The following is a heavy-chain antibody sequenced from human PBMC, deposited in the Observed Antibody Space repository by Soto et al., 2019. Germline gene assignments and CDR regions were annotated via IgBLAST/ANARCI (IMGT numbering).Heavy chain of an antibody. CDR3: AKAPPIIVRLDR. Sequence: GGSLRLSCAASGFTFITYAMNWVRQAPGKGLEWVSAISGDGASIYYADSVRGRFTISRDNSKNTLYLQMNSLRAEDTAVYYCAKAPPIIVRLDRWGQGTLVTVSS. CDR1: GFTFITYA. J-gene: IGHJ5*02. CDR2: ISGDGASI. D-gene: IGHD1-26*01. V-gene: IGHV3-23*01.